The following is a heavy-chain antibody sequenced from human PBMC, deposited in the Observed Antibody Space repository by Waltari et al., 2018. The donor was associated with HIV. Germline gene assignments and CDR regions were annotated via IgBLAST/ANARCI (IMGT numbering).Heavy chain of an antibody. V-gene: IGHV3-21*01. D-gene: IGHD2-2*01. CDR2: ISSSSSYI. J-gene: IGHJ6*02. CDR1: GFTFSSYS. CDR3: ARGLCSSTSCYYGMDV. Sequence: EVQLVESGGGLVKPGGSLRLSCAASGFTFSSYSMNWVRQAPGKGLEWVSSISSSSSYIYYADSVKGRFTISRDNAKNSLYLQMNSLRAEDTAVYYCARGLCSSTSCYYGMDVWGQGTTVTVSS.